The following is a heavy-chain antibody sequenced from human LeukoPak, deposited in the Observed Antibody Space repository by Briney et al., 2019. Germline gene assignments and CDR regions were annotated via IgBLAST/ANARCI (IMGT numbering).Heavy chain of an antibody. Sequence: GGSLRLSCAASGFTFNSYWMSWVRQAPGKGLEWVANIKQDGSEKYYVDSVKGRFTISRDNAKNSLYLQMNSLRAEDTALYYCAKGAVRYFDWSYYFDYWGQGTLVTVSS. CDR2: IKQDGSEK. V-gene: IGHV3-7*01. CDR3: AKGAVRYFDWSYYFDY. J-gene: IGHJ4*02. CDR1: GFTFNSYW. D-gene: IGHD3-9*01.